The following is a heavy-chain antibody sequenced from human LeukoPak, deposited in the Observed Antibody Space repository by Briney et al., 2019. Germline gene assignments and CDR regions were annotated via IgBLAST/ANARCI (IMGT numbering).Heavy chain of an antibody. CDR1: GFTVSSNY. CDR2: ISYDGSNE. D-gene: IGHD3-9*01. CDR3: AVTGYQFDY. V-gene: IGHV3-30*14. J-gene: IGHJ4*02. Sequence: GGSLRLSCAASGFTVSSNYMSWVRQAPGKGLEWVAIISYDGSNEYYADSVKGRFTISRDNSKNTLYLQMNSLRAEDTAVYYCAVTGYQFDYWGQGTLVTVSS.